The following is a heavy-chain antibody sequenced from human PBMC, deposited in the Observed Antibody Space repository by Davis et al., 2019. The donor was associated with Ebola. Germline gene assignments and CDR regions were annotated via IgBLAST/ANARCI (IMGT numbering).Heavy chain of an antibody. CDR3: ARLAARKPYCYYYGMDV. CDR1: GGSFSGYY. Sequence: SETLSLTCAVYGGSFSGYYWSWIRQPPGNVLEWIGEINHSGSTNYNPSLKSRVTISVDTSKNQFSLKLSSVTAADTAVYYCARLAARKPYCYYYGMDVWGQGTTVTVSS. CDR2: INHSGST. V-gene: IGHV4-34*01. D-gene: IGHD6-6*01. J-gene: IGHJ6*02.